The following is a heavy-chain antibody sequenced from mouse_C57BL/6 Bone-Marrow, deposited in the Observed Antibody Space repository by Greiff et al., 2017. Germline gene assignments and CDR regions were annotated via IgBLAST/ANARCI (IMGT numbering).Heavy chain of an antibody. V-gene: IGHV1-4*01. J-gene: IGHJ2*01. CDR3: AGSYCQDYFGY. D-gene: IGHD1-1*01. CDR1: GYTFTSYT. CDR2: INPSSGYT. Sequence: QVQLQQSGAELARPGASVKMSCKASGYTFTSYTMHWVKQRPGQGLEWIGYINPSSGYTKYNQKFKDKATLTVDKSSSTAYMQLSSLTSEDSAVYYCAGSYCQDYFGYWGQGTALTVSS.